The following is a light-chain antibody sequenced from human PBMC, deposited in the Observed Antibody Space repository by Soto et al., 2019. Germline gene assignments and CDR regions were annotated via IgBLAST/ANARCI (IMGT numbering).Light chain of an antibody. J-gene: IGKJ5*01. CDR1: QPISSW. V-gene: IGKV1-5*01. Sequence: DIQMTQSPPTLSASVGDRVTITCRASQPISSWLAWYHQKPGKAPKLLIYDASNLESGVPSRFSGSGSGTEFTLTISSLQPEDFGIYYCQQFNSYPITFGQGTRLEIK. CDR2: DAS. CDR3: QQFNSYPIT.